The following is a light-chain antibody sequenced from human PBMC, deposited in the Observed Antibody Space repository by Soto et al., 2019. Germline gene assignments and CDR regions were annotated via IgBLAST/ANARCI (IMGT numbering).Light chain of an antibody. J-gene: IGLJ1*01. CDR2: GNS. Sequence: QSVLTQPPSVSGAPGQRVTISCTGSSSNIGAGYDVLWHQQLPGTAPKLLIYGNSNRPSGVPDRFSGSKSGTSASLAMTGLQAEDEADYYCQFYDSSLSGLYVFGTGTKLTVL. CDR3: QFYDSSLSGLYV. V-gene: IGLV1-40*01. CDR1: SSNIGAGYD.